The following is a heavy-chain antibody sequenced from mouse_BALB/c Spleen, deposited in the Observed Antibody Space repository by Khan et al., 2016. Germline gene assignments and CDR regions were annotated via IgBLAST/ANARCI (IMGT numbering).Heavy chain of an antibody. CDR2: INTETGEP. CDR1: GYTFTDYS. CDR3: GRGGGVAD. J-gene: IGHJ3*01. Sequence: IQLVQSGPELKKPGETVKISCKASGYTFTDYSMHWVKQAPGKGLEWMGWINTETGEPTYAADFKGRFAFSLETSASTAYLQINSLKDEDAARYFCGRGGGVADWGQGTLVTVSA. V-gene: IGHV9-2-1*01.